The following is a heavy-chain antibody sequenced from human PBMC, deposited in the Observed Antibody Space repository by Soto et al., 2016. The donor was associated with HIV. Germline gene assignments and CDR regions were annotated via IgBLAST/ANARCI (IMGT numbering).Heavy chain of an antibody. CDR3: AKDIVRGVVPDAFDI. D-gene: IGHD1-26*01. V-gene: IGHV3-43*02. CDR2: ISGDGGST. Sequence: EVQLVESGGGVVQPGGSLRLSCAASGFTFDDYAMHWVRQAPGKGLEWVSLISGDGGSTYYADSVKGRFTISRDNSKNSLYLQMNSLRTEDTALYYCAKDIVRGVVPDAFDIWGQGTMVTVSS. J-gene: IGHJ3*02. CDR1: GFTFDDYA.